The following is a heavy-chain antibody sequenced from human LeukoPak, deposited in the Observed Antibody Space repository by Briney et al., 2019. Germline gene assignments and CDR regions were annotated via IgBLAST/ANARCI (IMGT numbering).Heavy chain of an antibody. D-gene: IGHD1-26*01. CDR1: GFTFSDYY. Sequence: GGSLRLSCAASGFTFSDYYMTWIRQAPGKGLECVSYISSSSDYTNYPDSVRGRFTISRDNAKNSLYLQMNSLRAEDTAVYYCARVKVGTTDRFDYWGQGTLVTVSS. CDR2: ISSSSDYT. V-gene: IGHV3-11*05. CDR3: ARVKVGTTDRFDY. J-gene: IGHJ4*02.